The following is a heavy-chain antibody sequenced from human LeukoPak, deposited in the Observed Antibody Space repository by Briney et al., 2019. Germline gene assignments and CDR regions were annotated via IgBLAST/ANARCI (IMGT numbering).Heavy chain of an antibody. CDR1: GYILTAYY. J-gene: IGHJ4*02. V-gene: IGHV1-2*02. CDR3: AKDLHSSGWYYFGY. Sequence: ASVKVSCKASGYILTAYYMHWVRQAPGQGLEWMGWITPSNGGTNYAQNFQGRVIVTSDTSMSTAYMELSSLRSDDTAVYYCAKDLHSSGWYYFGYWGQGTLVTVSS. CDR2: ITPSNGGT. D-gene: IGHD6-19*01.